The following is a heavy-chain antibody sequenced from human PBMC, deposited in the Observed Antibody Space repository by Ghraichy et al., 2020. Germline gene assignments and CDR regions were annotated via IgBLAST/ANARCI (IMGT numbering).Heavy chain of an antibody. J-gene: IGHJ4*02. CDR2: INHSGST. Sequence: SETLSLTCAVYGGSFSGYYWSWIRQPPGKGLEWIGEINHSGSTNYNPSLKSRVTISVDTSKNQFSLKLSSVTAADTAVYYCARGRYSSSWYLGYWGQGTLVTVSS. V-gene: IGHV4-34*01. CDR3: ARGRYSSSWYLGY. D-gene: IGHD6-13*01. CDR1: GGSFSGYY.